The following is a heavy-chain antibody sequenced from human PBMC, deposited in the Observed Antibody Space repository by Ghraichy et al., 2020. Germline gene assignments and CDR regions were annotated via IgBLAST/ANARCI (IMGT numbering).Heavy chain of an antibody. CDR3: ARGLVDTARVPADP. V-gene: IGHV3-21*06. J-gene: IGHJ5*02. CDR2: ISSSGTSI. CDR1: TFTFSSYS. D-gene: IGHD5-18*01. Sequence: GGSLRLSCVTSTFTFSSYSMIWVRQAPGKGLEWVSSISSSGTSIYYADSVKGRFTISRDNSKNSLFLQMNSLRAEDTALYYCARGLVDTARVPADPWGQGTLVTVSS.